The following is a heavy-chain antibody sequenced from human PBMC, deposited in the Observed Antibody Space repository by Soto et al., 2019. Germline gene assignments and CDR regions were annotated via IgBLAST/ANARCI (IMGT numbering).Heavy chain of an antibody. V-gene: IGHV3-30*18. CDR1: VFTFMIYC. Sequence: GGSXRLSGSASVFTFMIYCIHWFRQAPGKGREWVAVISYDGSNKYYADSVKGRFTISRDNSKNTLYLQMNSLRAEDTAVYSCAKDKASYTREWDDAFDIWGQGTMVTVSS. J-gene: IGHJ3*02. CDR3: AKDKASYTREWDDAFDI. CDR2: ISYDGSNK. D-gene: IGHD3-16*02.